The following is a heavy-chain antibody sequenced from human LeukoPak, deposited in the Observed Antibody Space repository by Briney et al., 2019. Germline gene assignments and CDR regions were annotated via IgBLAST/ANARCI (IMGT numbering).Heavy chain of an antibody. CDR3: ARLVRGWITIFGVVIGAVPDY. Sequence: PSETLSLTCTVSGGSIRSSSDYWGWIRQPPGRGLEWIGSIFYSGSTYYNPSLKSRVTISVDTSKNQFSLKLRSVTAADTAVYYCARLVRGWITIFGVVIGAVPDYWGQGTLVTVSS. J-gene: IGHJ4*02. V-gene: IGHV4-39*01. D-gene: IGHD3-3*01. CDR1: GGSIRSSSDY. CDR2: IFYSGST.